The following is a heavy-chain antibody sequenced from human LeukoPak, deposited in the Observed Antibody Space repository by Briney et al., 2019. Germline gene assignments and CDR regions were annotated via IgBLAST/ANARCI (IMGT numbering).Heavy chain of an antibody. CDR3: ARDAGSGYDYWWFDP. V-gene: IGHV3-21*01. CDR1: GFTFSSYS. Sequence: GGSLRLSCAASGFTFSSYSVNWVGQAPGKGLEWVSSISSSSSYIYYADSVKGRFTISRDNAKNSLYLQMNSLRAEDTAVYYCARDAGSGYDYWWFDPWGQGTLVTVSS. D-gene: IGHD5-12*01. J-gene: IGHJ5*02. CDR2: ISSSSSYI.